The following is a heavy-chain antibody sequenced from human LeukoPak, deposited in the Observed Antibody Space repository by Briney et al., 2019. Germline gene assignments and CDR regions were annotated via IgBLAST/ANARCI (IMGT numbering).Heavy chain of an antibody. CDR2: INPSGGST. V-gene: IGHV1-46*01. CDR1: GYTFTSYY. Sequence: ASVKVPCKASGYTFTSYYMHWVRQAPGQGLEWMGIINPSGGSTSYAQKFQGRVTMTRDTSTSTVYMELSSLRSEDTAVYYCARTISDWYFDLWGRGTLVTVSS. CDR3: ARTISDWYFDL. D-gene: IGHD5-12*01. J-gene: IGHJ2*01.